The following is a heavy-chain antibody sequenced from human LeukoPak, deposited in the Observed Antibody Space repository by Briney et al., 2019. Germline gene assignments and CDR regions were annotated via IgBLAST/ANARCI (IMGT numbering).Heavy chain of an antibody. V-gene: IGHV3-48*03. J-gene: IGHJ4*02. Sequence: GGSLRLSCEVSGFTFSGSEMHWVCQAPGKGLEWVSCISSDASTIYYADSVKGRFTISRDNAKNSLYLQMNSLRAEDTAVYFCVRGWPVWWGQGTLVTVSS. D-gene: IGHD3-16*01. CDR1: GFTFSGSE. CDR3: VRGWPVW. CDR2: ISSDASTI.